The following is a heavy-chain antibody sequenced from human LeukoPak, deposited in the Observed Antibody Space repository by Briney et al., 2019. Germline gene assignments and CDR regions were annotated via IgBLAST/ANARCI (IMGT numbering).Heavy chain of an antibody. CDR3: ARFTVAAAGTGWFDP. CDR1: GVSITDSY. J-gene: IGHJ5*02. D-gene: IGHD6-13*01. V-gene: IGHV4-59*01. CDR2: VYYSANT. Sequence: SETLSLTCSVSGVSITDSYWAWLRQPPGRGLDWIGYVYYSANTHYNPSLRSRVTISTDTSRNQFSLNLSSATDADTALYYCARFTVAAAGTGWFDPWGQGILVTVSA.